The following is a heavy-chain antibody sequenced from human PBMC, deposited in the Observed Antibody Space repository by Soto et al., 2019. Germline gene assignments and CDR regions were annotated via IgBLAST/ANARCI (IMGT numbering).Heavy chain of an antibody. CDR2: IYRGGGT. CDR1: GLSVTANY. CDR3: ARTGDGHHDFLDY. J-gene: IGHJ4*02. D-gene: IGHD1-1*01. V-gene: IGHV3-53*01. Sequence: EVQLVESGGGLIQPGGSLRLICAASGLSVTANYMTWVRQAPGKGLEWLSIIYRGGGTYYADSLKGRAIISRDGSRNMVFLQMNSLTAEDAGVYYCARTGDGHHDFLDYWGQGALVSVSS.